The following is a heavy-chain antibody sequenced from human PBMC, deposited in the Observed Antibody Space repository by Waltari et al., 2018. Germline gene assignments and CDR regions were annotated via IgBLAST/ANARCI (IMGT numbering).Heavy chain of an antibody. V-gene: IGHV3-30*03. J-gene: IGHJ3*02. CDR2: ISYDGSNK. CDR3: AGYYDYGDYEDAFDI. Sequence: RQAPGKGLEGVAVISYDGSNKYYADSVKGRFTISRDNSKNTLYLQMNSLRAEDTAVYYCAGYYDYGDYEDAFDIWGQGTMVTVSS. D-gene: IGHD4-17*01.